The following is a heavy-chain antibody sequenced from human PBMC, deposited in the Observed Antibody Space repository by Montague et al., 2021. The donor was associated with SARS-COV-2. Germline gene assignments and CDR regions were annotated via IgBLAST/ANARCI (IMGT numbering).Heavy chain of an antibody. J-gene: IGHJ3*02. CDR2: IYNSGST. CDR1: GGSISRYS. V-gene: IGHV4-59*01. CDR3: ARVGRGSSWYEVAFDI. D-gene: IGHD6-13*01. Sequence: LRLSCTVSGGSISRYSWTWIRQPPGKGLEWIGYIYNSGSTNHNPSLTSRVTISVDTSKNQFSLKLSSVAAADTAVYYCARVGRGSSWYEVAFDIWGQGTMVTVSS.